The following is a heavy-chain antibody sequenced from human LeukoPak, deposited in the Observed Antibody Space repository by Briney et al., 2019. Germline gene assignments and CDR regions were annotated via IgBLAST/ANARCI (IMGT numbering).Heavy chain of an antibody. CDR3: ARSLELRGLEFDY. Sequence: GGSLRLSCAASGFTFSSYSMNWVRQAPGKGLEWVSYISSSSSTIYYADSVKGRFTISRDNAKNSLYLQMNSLRAEDTAVYYCARSLELRGLEFDYWGQGTLVTVSS. CDR2: ISSSSSTI. V-gene: IGHV3-48*01. CDR1: GFTFSSYS. D-gene: IGHD1-7*01. J-gene: IGHJ4*02.